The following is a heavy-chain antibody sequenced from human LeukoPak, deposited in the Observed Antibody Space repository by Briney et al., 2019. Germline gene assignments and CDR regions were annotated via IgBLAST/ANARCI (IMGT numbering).Heavy chain of an antibody. CDR2: IKSKTDGGTT. CDR1: GFTVSSNY. V-gene: IGHV3-15*01. CDR3: TTGGRGGINFDY. Sequence: PGGSLRLSCAASGFTVSSNYMSWVRQAPGKGLEWVGRIKSKTDGGTTDYAAPVKGRFTISRDDSKNALYLQMNSLKTEDTAVYYCTTGGRGGINFDYWGQGTLVTVSS. J-gene: IGHJ4*02. D-gene: IGHD6-13*01.